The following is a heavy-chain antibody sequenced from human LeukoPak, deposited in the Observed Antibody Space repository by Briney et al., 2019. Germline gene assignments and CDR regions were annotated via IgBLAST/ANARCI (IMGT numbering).Heavy chain of an antibody. J-gene: IGHJ6*04. V-gene: IGHV4-4*02. CDR2: IYDSSST. D-gene: IGHD3-10*01. CDR3: ARGALDYYVSGSYYDYYYYGMDG. Sequence: AGTLSLTCAVSGCTFSSNNWRWFLRAPPGRVLGLSGVIYDSSSTNYTPSLKSRFTISVDKAKNQLSLKLSYVTAADTAVYYCARGALDYYVSGSYYDYYYYGMDGWGKGTKVSVSS. CDR1: GCTFSSNNW.